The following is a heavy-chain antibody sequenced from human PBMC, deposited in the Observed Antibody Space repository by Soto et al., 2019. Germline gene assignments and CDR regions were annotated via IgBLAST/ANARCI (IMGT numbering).Heavy chain of an antibody. V-gene: IGHV3-30*18. CDR1: GFTFSTYG. J-gene: IGHJ5*01. CDR3: AKVSEGSMITFGGVIAS. Sequence: QVPLVESGGGVVQPGRSLRLSCAASGFTFSTYGMHWVRQAPGKGLEWVAVISFDGNIKYYADSVKGRFTISRDSSKTTLFLQMDSLRAEDTAVYFCAKVSEGSMITFGGVIASWGQGTLVTVSS. D-gene: IGHD3-16*01. CDR2: ISFDGNIK.